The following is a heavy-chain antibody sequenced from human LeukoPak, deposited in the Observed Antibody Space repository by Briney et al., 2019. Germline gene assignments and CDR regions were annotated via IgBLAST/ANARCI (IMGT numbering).Heavy chain of an antibody. CDR3: ARDSESYSRGAFDI. D-gene: IGHD2-15*01. Sequence: GGSLRLSCAASGFTFTNYAMSWVRQAPGKGLEWVSAISGSGTSTYYADSVKGRFTISRDNSKNTLYLQMNSLRAEDTAVYYCARDSESYSRGAFDIWGQGTMVTVSS. CDR2: ISGSGTST. V-gene: IGHV3-23*01. CDR1: GFTFTNYA. J-gene: IGHJ3*02.